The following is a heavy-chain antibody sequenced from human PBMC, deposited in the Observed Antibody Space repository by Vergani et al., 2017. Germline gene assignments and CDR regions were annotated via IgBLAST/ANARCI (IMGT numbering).Heavy chain of an antibody. CDR2: LSYDGSNK. Sequence: QVQLVDSGGGVVQPGRSLRLSCVASGFTFSGYAIHWVRQAPGKGLEWVAVLSYDGSNKYYADSVKGRFTISRDNSKNTLYLQMNSLGAEDTAIYYCAKDIIRGDIVLLPAASADYWGQGTLVTVSS. V-gene: IGHV3-30*18. CDR1: GFTFSGYA. D-gene: IGHD2-2*01. CDR3: AKDIIRGDIVLLPAASADY. J-gene: IGHJ4*02.